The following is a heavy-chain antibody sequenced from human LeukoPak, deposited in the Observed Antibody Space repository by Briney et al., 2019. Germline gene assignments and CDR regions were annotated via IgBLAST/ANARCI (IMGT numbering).Heavy chain of an antibody. D-gene: IGHD3-16*02. Sequence: PSETLSLTCTVSGGSINGYYWTWIRQSPGKGLEWIGYVYYSGSSNYNPSLKSRVTISADTSKNQFSLKLSSVTAADTAVYYCARGARVWGSYRSNYFDYWGQGTLVTVSS. CDR3: ARGARVWGSYRSNYFDY. V-gene: IGHV4-59*12. CDR1: GGSINGYY. J-gene: IGHJ4*02. CDR2: VYYSGSS.